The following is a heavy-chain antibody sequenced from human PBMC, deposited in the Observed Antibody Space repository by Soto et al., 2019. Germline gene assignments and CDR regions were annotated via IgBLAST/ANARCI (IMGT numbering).Heavy chain of an antibody. J-gene: IGHJ4*02. CDR2: FDPEDGET. D-gene: IGHD3-10*01. Sequence: ASVKVSCKVSGYTLTELSMHWVRQAPGKGLEWMGGFDPEDGETIYAQKFQGRVTMTEDTSTDTAYMELSSLRSEDTAVYYCATAYYYGSGANHNHYYFDYWGQGTLVTVS. CDR1: GYTLTELS. V-gene: IGHV1-24*01. CDR3: ATAYYYGSGANHNHYYFDY.